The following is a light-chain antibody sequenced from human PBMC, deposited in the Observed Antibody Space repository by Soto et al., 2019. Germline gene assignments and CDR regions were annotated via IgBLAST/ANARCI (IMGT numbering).Light chain of an antibody. CDR3: QQYYTTLRT. J-gene: IGKJ1*01. CDR2: WAS. CDR1: QSVLVSSNNKNY. Sequence: DIVMTQSPDSLAVSLGERATINCKSSQSVLVSSNNKNYLAWYQQKSGQPPKLLIYWASTRESGVPDRFSGSWSGTDFTLTISSLQAEDVAVYYCQQYYTTLRTFGQGTKVEIK. V-gene: IGKV4-1*01.